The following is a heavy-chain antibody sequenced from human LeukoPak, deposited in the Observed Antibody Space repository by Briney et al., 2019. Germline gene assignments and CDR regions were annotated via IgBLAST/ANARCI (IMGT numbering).Heavy chain of an antibody. D-gene: IGHD1-26*01. CDR3: ARDNVGATDLDH. CDR1: GFTFSSYG. J-gene: IGHJ4*02. V-gene: IGHV3-23*01. Sequence: GGSLRLSCAASGFTFSSYGMSWVRQAPGKGLEWVSGISGSGGSTYYADSVKGRFTISRDNSKNTLSLQMNSLRAEDTAVYYCARDNVGATDLDHWGQGTLVTVSS. CDR2: ISGSGGST.